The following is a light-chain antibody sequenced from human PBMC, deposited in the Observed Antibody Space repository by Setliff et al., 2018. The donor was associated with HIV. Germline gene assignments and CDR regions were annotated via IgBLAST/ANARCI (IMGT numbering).Light chain of an antibody. J-gene: IGLJ1*01. CDR3: AAWDDSLNALYV. Sequence: QSALTQPPSASGTPGQRVTISCSGSSSNIGSNTANWYQQLPGTAPKLLIYSNNQRPSGVPDRFSGSKSGTSASLAISGLQSEDEADYYCAAWDDSLNALYVFGTGTKVTVL. CDR2: SNN. V-gene: IGLV1-44*01. CDR1: SSNIGSNT.